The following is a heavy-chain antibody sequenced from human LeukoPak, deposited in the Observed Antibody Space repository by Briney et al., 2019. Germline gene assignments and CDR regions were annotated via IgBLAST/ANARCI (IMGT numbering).Heavy chain of an antibody. D-gene: IGHD6-13*01. CDR2: ISAYNGNT. Sequence: GASVKVSCKASGYTFTSYGISWVRQAPGQGLEWMGWISAYNGNTNYAQKLQGRVTMTTDTSTSTAYMELRSLRSDDTAVYHCARDERSSSWFVSFDYWGQGTLVTVSS. CDR1: GYTFTSYG. CDR3: ARDERSSSWFVSFDY. J-gene: IGHJ4*02. V-gene: IGHV1-18*01.